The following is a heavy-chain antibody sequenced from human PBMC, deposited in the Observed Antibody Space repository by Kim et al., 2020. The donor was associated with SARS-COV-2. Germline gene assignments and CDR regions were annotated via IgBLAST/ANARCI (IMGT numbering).Heavy chain of an antibody. Sequence: GGSLRLSCAASGFTFSTNAMGWVRQAPGRGLEWVSSISGNGESTFYADSVRGQFTISRDISKSTLYLQMNSLRAEDTALYYCAKDVWGYSGMDVWGQGTT. CDR3: AKDVWGYSGMDV. CDR1: GFTFSTNA. J-gene: IGHJ6*02. CDR2: ISGNGEST. D-gene: IGHD3-16*02. V-gene: IGHV3-23*01.